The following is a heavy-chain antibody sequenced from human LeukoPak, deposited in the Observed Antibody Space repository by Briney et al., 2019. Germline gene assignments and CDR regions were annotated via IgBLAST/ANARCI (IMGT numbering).Heavy chain of an antibody. CDR2: ISSSSSYM. CDR1: GFTFSSYS. CDR3: ARLVSSVYSSSWLDY. J-gene: IGHJ4*02. D-gene: IGHD6-13*01. V-gene: IGHV3-21*01. Sequence: PGGSLRLSCTASGFTFSSYSLNWVRQAPGKGLEWVSSISSSSSYMYYADSVKGRFTISRDNAKNSLYLQMNSLRAEDTAVYYCARLVSSVYSSSWLDYWGQGTLVTVSS.